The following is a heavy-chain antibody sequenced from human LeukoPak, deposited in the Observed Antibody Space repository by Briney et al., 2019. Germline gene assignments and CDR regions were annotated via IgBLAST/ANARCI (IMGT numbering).Heavy chain of an antibody. CDR3: ARTFCSGTSRYFNY. CDR1: GFTLINYG. V-gene: IGHV3-33*01. Sequence: GGSLRLSCAASGFTLINYGMHWVRQAPGQGLEWVAVIWYDASDTYYADSVKGRFTISRDTSKNTLHLQMNSLRGEDTAVYYCARTFCSGTSRYFNYWGQGTLVTVSS. CDR2: IWYDASDT. D-gene: IGHD2-2*01. J-gene: IGHJ4*02.